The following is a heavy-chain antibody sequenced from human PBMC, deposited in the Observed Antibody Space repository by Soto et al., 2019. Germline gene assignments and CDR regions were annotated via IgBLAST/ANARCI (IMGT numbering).Heavy chain of an antibody. V-gene: IGHV1-24*01. CDR1: GYPLTELS. J-gene: IGHJ4*02. D-gene: IGHD5-12*01. Sequence: ASVQVSCKVSGYPLTELSMHWVRQAPGKGLEWMGGFDPEDSEIIYAQKFQGRVTMTEDTSTDTAYLELSSLRSEDTALYYCATYVDRDGYNYFYFDNWCQGNRVTVSS. CDR2: FDPEDSEI. CDR3: ATYVDRDGYNYFYFDN.